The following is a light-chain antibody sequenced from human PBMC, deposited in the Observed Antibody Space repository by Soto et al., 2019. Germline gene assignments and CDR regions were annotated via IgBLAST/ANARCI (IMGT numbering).Light chain of an antibody. Sequence: QSVLTQPPSAFGTPGQRVTISCSGSSSNVGSNTVDWYQQLPGTAPKLLIYHNNQRPSGVPDRLSGSKSGTSASLAISGLQSEDEADYYCAAWDDSLNAVVFGGGTKLTVL. CDR3: AAWDDSLNAVV. CDR1: SSNVGSNT. J-gene: IGLJ2*01. V-gene: IGLV1-44*01. CDR2: HNN.